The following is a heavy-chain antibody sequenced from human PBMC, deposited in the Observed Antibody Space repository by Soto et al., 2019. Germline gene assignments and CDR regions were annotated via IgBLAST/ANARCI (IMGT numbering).Heavy chain of an antibody. CDR1: GFTFSSYG. CDR2: IWYDGSNK. D-gene: IGHD6-6*01. J-gene: IGHJ6*02. CDR3: ARVVGSSSSGYYYYYYGMDV. Sequence: GWSLRLSCAASGFTFSSYGMHWVRQAPGKGLEWVAVIWYDGSNKYYADSVKGRFTISRDNSKNTLYLQMNSLRAEDTAVYYCARVVGSSSSGYYYYYYGMDVWGQGTTVTVSS. V-gene: IGHV3-33*01.